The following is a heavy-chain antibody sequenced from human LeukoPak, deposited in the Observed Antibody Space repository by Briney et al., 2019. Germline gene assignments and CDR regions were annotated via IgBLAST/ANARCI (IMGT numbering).Heavy chain of an antibody. CDR1: GFTFSSYS. CDR2: ISSSSSYI. Sequence: PGGSLRLSCAASGFTFSSYSMNWVRQAPGKGLEWVSSISSSSSYIYYADSVKGRFTISRDNAKNSLYLQMNSLRAEDTAVYYCARARSSGWYEEFQHWGQGTQVTVSS. J-gene: IGHJ1*01. D-gene: IGHD6-19*01. CDR3: ARARSSGWYEEFQH. V-gene: IGHV3-21*01.